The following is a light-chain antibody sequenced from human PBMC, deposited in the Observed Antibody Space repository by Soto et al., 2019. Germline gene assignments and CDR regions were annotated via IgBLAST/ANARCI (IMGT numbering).Light chain of an antibody. Sequence: SVLPLVRSACRTPGQGVTISCSRSSANIGSNNVYWYQQLPGTAPKLLIYRNNKRPSGVPDRFSGSKSGTSASLAISGLRSEDEADYYCATWQDSQSGPYVFGTGTKVTVL. CDR3: ATWQDSQSGPYV. CDR2: RNN. V-gene: IGLV1-47*01. J-gene: IGLJ1*01. CDR1: SANIGSNN.